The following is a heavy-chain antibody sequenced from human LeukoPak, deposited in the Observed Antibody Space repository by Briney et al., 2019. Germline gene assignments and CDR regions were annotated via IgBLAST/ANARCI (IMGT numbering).Heavy chain of an antibody. CDR3: ARGLRFLEDRGRP. D-gene: IGHD3-3*01. V-gene: IGHV3-48*03. CDR1: GSTFSSYE. J-gene: IGHJ5*02. CDR2: ISSSSSNI. Sequence: PGGSLRLSCAASGSTFSSYEMNWVRQAPRKGLEWVSYISSSSSNIYYADSVKGRFTISRDNAKNSLYLQMNSLRAEDTAVYYCARGLRFLEDRGRPWGQGTLVTVSS.